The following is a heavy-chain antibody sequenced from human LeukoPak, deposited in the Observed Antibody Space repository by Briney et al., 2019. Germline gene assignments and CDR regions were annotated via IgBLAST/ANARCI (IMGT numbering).Heavy chain of an antibody. J-gene: IGHJ6*02. V-gene: IGHV4-59*01. CDR1: GGSISSYY. D-gene: IGHD6-19*01. Sequence: SETLSLTCTVSGGSISSYYWSWIRQPPGKGLGWIGYIYYSGSTNYNPSLKSRVTISVDTSKNQFSLKLSSVTAADTAVYYCARAGYSSGWYYYGMDVWGQGTTVTVSS. CDR2: IYYSGST. CDR3: ARAGYSSGWYYYGMDV.